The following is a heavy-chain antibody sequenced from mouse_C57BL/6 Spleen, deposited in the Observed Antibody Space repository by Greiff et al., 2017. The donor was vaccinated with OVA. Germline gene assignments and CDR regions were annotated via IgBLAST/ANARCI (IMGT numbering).Heavy chain of an antibody. V-gene: IGHV1-80*01. J-gene: IGHJ4*01. Sequence: QVQLQQSGAELVKPGASVKISCKASGYAFSSYWMNWVKQRPGKGLEWIGQIYPGDGDTNYNGKFKGKATLTADKSSSTAYLQLSSLTSEDSAVYCCAREEYYYGSSYEGAMDDWGQGTSVTVSS. CDR1: GYAFSSYW. CDR2: IYPGDGDT. D-gene: IGHD1-1*01. CDR3: AREEYYYGSSYEGAMDD.